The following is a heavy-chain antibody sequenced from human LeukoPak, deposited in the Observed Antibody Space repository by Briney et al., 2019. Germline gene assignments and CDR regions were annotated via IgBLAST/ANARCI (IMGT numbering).Heavy chain of an antibody. CDR1: GYTFPNYG. V-gene: IGHV1-18*01. D-gene: IGHD3-22*01. CDR3: ATMYYDTSGFHPFDY. J-gene: IGHJ4*02. Sequence: VKVSCKASGYTFPNYGFGWVRQAPGQGLERMGWVSVYNGNTNYAQNLEDRITLSTDTSTSTAYMELRSLRSDDTAVYYCATMYYDTSGFHPFDYWGQGTLVTVSS. CDR2: VSVYNGNT.